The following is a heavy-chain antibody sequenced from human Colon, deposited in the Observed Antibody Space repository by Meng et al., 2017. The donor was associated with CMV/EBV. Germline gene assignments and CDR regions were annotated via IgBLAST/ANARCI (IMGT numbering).Heavy chain of an antibody. V-gene: IGHV3-66*01. D-gene: IGHD4-11*01. CDR1: GFTMRNTY. J-gene: IGHJ4*02. Sequence: ESCGALVEPGGSLSLFCAASGFTMRNTYATWVRPAPGKGLEWGSVIRSGGDQSYPDAVNGSFIISRDNSKITVSLQMNSLRVEDTAVYHCARDPGYSSSLTYDYWGQGTLVTVSS. CDR3: ARDPGYSSSLTYDY. CDR2: IRSGGDQ.